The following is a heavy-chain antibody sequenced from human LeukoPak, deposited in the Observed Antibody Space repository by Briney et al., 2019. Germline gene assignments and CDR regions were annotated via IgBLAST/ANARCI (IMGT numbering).Heavy chain of an antibody. CDR1: GFTFSSYS. CDR2: ISSSSSYI. J-gene: IGHJ5*02. Sequence: PGGSLRLSCAASGFTFSSYSMNWVRQAPGKGPEWVSSISSSSSYIYYADSMKGRFTISRDNAKNSLYLQMNSLRAEDTAVYYCARNNWFGEFENWFDPWGQGTLVTVSS. V-gene: IGHV3-21*01. D-gene: IGHD3-10*01. CDR3: ARNNWFGEFENWFDP.